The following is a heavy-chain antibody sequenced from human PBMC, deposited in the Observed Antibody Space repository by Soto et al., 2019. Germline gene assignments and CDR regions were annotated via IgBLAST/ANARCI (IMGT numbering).Heavy chain of an antibody. J-gene: IGHJ4*02. CDR2: IYSSGTT. D-gene: IGHD3-9*01. CDR1: EGYISTGFYF. V-gene: IGHV4-39*07. CDR3: ARATKTPRKLRYFDWSVDY. Sequence: SETLSLTCNVSEGYISTGFYFWSWVRQSPGKGLEWIGHIYSSGTTYYNPSLKSRVTISVDTSKNQFSLKLSSVTAADTAVYYCARATKTPRKLRYFDWSVDYWGQGTLVTVSS.